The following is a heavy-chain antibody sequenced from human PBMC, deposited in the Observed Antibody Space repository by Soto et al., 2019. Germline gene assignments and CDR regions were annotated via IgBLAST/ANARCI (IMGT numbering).Heavy chain of an antibody. Sequence: QVTLKESGPVLVKPTETLTLTCTVSGFSLKNARMGVSWIRQPPGKALEWLAHTFSNDEESYSTSLKSRLTISKDTSKSQVVLTMTNMDPVDTATYYCARILPGAGSGRLDYWGQGTLVTVSS. D-gene: IGHD3-10*01. CDR1: GFSLKNARMG. J-gene: IGHJ4*02. V-gene: IGHV2-26*01. CDR2: TFSNDEE. CDR3: ARILPGAGSGRLDY.